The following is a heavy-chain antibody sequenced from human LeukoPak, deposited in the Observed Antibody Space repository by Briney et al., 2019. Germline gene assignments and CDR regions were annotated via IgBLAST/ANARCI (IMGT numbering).Heavy chain of an antibody. J-gene: IGHJ4*02. V-gene: IGHV4-38-2*02. CDR3: ASGDSTYGYAGGNYFDS. CDR1: DFSISRGYY. CDR2: IYHSGTT. Sequence: SETLSLTCTVSDFSISRGYYWGWIRQPPGKGLEGIGTIYHSGTTYYSPSLTTRVTIAVGTSTNHFSLQLSCVPAAHPAVYDCASGDSTYGYAGGNYFDSWGQGTLVTVSS. D-gene: IGHD5-18*01.